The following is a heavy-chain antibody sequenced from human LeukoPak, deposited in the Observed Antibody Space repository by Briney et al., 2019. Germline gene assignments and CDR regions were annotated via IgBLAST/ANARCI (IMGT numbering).Heavy chain of an antibody. CDR1: GFTFSSYS. V-gene: IGHV3-21*01. CDR2: ISCSSSYI. D-gene: IGHD2-2*01. J-gene: IGHJ4*02. CDR3: ARARHGSSTSCYPLYYFYY. Sequence: GGSLRLSCAASGFTFSSYSMNWVRQAPGKGLEWVSSISCSSSYIYYADSVKGRFTISRDNPKNSLYLQMNSLRAEDTAVYYCARARHGSSTSCYPLYYFYYWGQGTLVTVSS.